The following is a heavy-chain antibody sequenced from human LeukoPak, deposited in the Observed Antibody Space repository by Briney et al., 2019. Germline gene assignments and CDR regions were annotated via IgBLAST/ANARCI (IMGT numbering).Heavy chain of an antibody. CDR1: EFTFSTYW. CDR2: IKQDGSEE. J-gene: IGHJ5*02. D-gene: IGHD3-22*01. V-gene: IGHV3-7*05. CDR3: ARGTYSSGYYWFDP. Sequence: GSLRLSCVGSEFTFSTYWMSWVRQAPGKGLEWLANIKQDGSEEYYVDSVKGRFTISRDNAKSSLFLQMNSLRAEDTAVYYCARGTYSSGYYWFDPWGQGTLVTVSS.